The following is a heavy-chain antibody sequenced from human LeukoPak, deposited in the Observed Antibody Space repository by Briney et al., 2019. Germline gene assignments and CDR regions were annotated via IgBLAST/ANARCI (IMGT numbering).Heavy chain of an antibody. CDR1: GYTFTSYG. CDR2: ISAYNGNT. D-gene: IGHD6-13*01. CDR3: ATDEVLIAGTGNGAFDI. J-gene: IGHJ3*02. V-gene: IGHV1-18*01. Sequence: ATEKVSCKSSGYTFTSYGISWVRQARGQGLEWMGWISAYNGNTNYAQKLQGRVTMTTDTSTSTAYMELRSLRSDDTAVYYCATDEVLIAGTGNGAFDIWGQGTMVTVSS.